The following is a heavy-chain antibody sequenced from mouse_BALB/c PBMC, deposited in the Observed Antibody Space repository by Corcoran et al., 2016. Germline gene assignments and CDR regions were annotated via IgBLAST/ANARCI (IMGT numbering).Heavy chain of an antibody. V-gene: IGHV1S136*01. CDR3: ARWSYDSWWYVDV. D-gene: IGHD2-4*01. J-gene: IGHJ1*01. CDR1: GYTFTSYV. CDR2: INPYNDGT. Sequence: EVQLQQSGPELVKPGASVKMSCKASGYTFTSYVMHWVKQKPGQGLEWIGYINPYNDGTKYNEKFKGKATLTSDKSSSTAYMELSSLTSEDSAVYYCARWSYDSWWYVDVWGAGTTVTVSS.